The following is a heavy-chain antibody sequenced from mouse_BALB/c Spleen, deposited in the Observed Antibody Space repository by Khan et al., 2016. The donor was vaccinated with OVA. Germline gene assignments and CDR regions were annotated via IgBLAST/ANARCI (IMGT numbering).Heavy chain of an antibody. J-gene: IGHJ3*01. V-gene: IGHV2-3*01. D-gene: IGHD2-2*01. Sequence: VQLQESGPGLVAPSQSLSITCTVSGLSLTNYGISWIRQPPGKGLEWLGVIWGDGSTNYHSALISRLSINKDNSKSQVFLKLNSLPSDYTATYYCAIIYYGYDWFTYWGQGTLVTVSA. CDR1: GLSLTNYG. CDR2: IWGDGST. CDR3: AIIYYGYDWFTY.